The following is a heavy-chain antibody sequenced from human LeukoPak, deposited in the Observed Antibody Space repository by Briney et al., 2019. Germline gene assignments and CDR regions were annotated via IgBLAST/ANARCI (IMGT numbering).Heavy chain of an antibody. D-gene: IGHD6-13*01. CDR1: GGTISSYC. V-gene: IGHV4-59*01. CDR3: ARAGGSWFLAIDY. CDR2: IYYSGCT. J-gene: IGHJ4*01. Sequence: AETLFITSTVSGGTISSYCWSWIGQPPGKGLEWIGYIYYSGCTNYNPSLKSRVTISVDTSKNQFSLKLSSVTAADTAVYYCARAGGSWFLAIDYWG.